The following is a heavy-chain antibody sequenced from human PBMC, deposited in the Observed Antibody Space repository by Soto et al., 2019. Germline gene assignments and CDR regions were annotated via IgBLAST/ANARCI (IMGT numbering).Heavy chain of an antibody. Sequence: EVQLLESGGGLVQPGGSLRLSCAASGFNFSSYGMSWVRQAPGQGLEGVSAISGRGGTTYYADSVKGRFTITRDNSKNTLYLKMNSLRAEDTAVYYCQAGTEGRSWFDPWGPGTLITVSS. CDR1: GFNFSSYG. V-gene: IGHV3-23*01. D-gene: IGHD1-1*01. J-gene: IGHJ5*02. CDR3: QAGTEGRSWFDP. CDR2: ISGRGGTT.